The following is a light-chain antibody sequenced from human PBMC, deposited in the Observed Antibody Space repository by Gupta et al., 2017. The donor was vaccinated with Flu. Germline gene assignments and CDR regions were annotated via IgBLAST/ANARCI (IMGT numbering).Light chain of an antibody. Sequence: QSVLTQPPSVSAAPGQKVTISCSGVSSIFGSNFVSWYQQLPGTAPKLLIYENNKRPSGIPDRFSGSKSATSATLDITGLQTGDEADYYCGTWDSTLSAGGIFGGGTKLTVL. CDR3: GTWDSTLSAGGI. J-gene: IGLJ2*01. V-gene: IGLV1-51*02. CDR1: SSIFGSNF. CDR2: ENN.